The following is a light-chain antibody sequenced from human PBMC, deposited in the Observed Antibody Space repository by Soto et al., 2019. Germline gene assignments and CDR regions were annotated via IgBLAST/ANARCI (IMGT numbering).Light chain of an antibody. CDR2: WAS. Sequence: VITHSPDSLSVLLGAMSTINCKCSPSVLYSSNNKNYLAWYQQKPGQPPKLLIYWASTRESGVPDRFSGSGSGTDFTLTISSLQAEDVAVYYCQQYYTTLALTFGGGTKVDIK. V-gene: IGKV4-1*01. J-gene: IGKJ4*01. CDR3: QQYYTTLALT. CDR1: PSVLYSSNNKNY.